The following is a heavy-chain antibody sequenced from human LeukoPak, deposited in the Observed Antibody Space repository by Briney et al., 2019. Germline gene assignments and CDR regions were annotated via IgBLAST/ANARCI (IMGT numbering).Heavy chain of an antibody. CDR3: ATYRQVLLPFES. CDR1: GFTYSNYA. D-gene: IGHD2-8*02. Sequence: GGSLRLSCAASGFTYSNYAMNWVRQAPGKGLEWVSSIFPSGGEIHYADSVRGRFTISRDNSKSTLSLQMNSLRAEDTAIYYCATYRQVLLPFESWGQGTLVTVSS. J-gene: IGHJ4*02. CDR2: IFPSGGEI. V-gene: IGHV3-23*01.